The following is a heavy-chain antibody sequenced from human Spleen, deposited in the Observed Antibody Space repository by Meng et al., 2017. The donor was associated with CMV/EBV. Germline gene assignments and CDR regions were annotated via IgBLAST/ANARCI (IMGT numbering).Heavy chain of an antibody. J-gene: IGHJ4*02. CDR1: GYTLTELS. D-gene: IGHD3/OR15-3a*01. Sequence: ASVKVSCKVSGYTLTELSMHWVRQAPGKGLEWMGGFDPEDGETIYAQKFQGRVTMTEDTSTDTAYMELSSLRSDDTAVYYCARRGDFRTAYLVDYWGQGTLVTVSS. CDR2: FDPEDGET. V-gene: IGHV1-24*01. CDR3: ARRGDFRTAYLVDY.